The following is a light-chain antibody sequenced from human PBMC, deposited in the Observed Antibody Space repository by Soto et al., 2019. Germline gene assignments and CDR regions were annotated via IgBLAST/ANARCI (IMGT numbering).Light chain of an antibody. J-gene: IGKJ4*01. V-gene: IGKV1-5*01. CDR1: QSISSW. CDR3: QQYGSAPFT. Sequence: DIQMTQSPSTLSASVGDRVTITCRASQSISSWLAWYQQKPGKAPKLLIYGASNLESGVPSRFSGSGSGTDFTLTISRLEPEDFAVYYCQQYGSAPFTFGGGTKVDIK. CDR2: GAS.